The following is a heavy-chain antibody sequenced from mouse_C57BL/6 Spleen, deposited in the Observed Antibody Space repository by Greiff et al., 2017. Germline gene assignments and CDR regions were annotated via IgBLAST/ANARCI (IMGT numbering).Heavy chain of an antibody. V-gene: IGHV7-3*01. Sequence: EVKLVESGGGLVQPGGSLSLSCAASGFTFTDYYMSWVRQPPGKALEWLGFISNKANGYTTEYSASVKGRFTISRDNSKSILYLQMNARRAEDSATDYCARYLADYDGRAMDYWGQGTSVTVSS. CDR2: ISNKANGYTT. J-gene: IGHJ4*01. D-gene: IGHD2-4*01. CDR3: ARYLADYDGRAMDY. CDR1: GFTFTDYY.